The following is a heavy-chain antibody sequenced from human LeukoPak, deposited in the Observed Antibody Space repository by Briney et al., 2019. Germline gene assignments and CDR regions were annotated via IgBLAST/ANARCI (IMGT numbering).Heavy chain of an antibody. Sequence: SETLSLTCTVSGGSISSYYWSWIRQPAGKGLESIGRIYSRGSTKYNPSLKSRVTMSVDTSKNQFSLKLNSVTAADTAVYYCARDAGGGYYYDSSAYFDYWGQGTLVTVSS. D-gene: IGHD3-22*01. CDR2: IYSRGST. V-gene: IGHV4-4*07. CDR3: ARDAGGGYYYDSSAYFDY. J-gene: IGHJ4*02. CDR1: GGSISSYY.